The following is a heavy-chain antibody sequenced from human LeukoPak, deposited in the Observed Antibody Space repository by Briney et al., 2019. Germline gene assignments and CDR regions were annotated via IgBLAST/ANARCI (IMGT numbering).Heavy chain of an antibody. Sequence: SQTLSLTCTVSGGSISSGGYYWSWIRQPPGKGLEWIGYIYHSGSTYYNPSLKSRVTISLDTSKNQFSLNLSSVTAADTAVNYCARLRITSAGNDAFDIWGQGTLVIVSS. CDR2: IYHSGST. V-gene: IGHV4-30-2*01. CDR1: GGSISSGGYY. CDR3: ARLRITSAGNDAFDI. D-gene: IGHD6-13*01. J-gene: IGHJ3*02.